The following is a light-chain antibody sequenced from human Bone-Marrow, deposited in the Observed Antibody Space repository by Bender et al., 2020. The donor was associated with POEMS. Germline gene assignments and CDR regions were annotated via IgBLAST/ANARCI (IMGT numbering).Light chain of an antibody. Sequence: QSVLTQPPSASGTPGQRVTISCSGSSSNIGTNPVNWYQQLPGTAPKLLIYINNQRPSGVPDRFSGSKSGTSASLAISCLQSQDEADYYCAAWEDSLNGSVFCGSTKLTVL. J-gene: IGLJ2*01. CDR2: INN. CDR1: SSNIGTNP. V-gene: IGLV1-44*01. CDR3: AAWEDSLNGSV.